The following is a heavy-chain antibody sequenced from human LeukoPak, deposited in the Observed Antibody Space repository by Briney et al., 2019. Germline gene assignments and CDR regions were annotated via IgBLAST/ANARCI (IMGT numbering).Heavy chain of an antibody. D-gene: IGHD1-26*01. V-gene: IGHV1-69*06. CDR1: GGTFSSYA. J-gene: IGHJ4*02. CDR2: IIPIFGTA. CDR3: AREESIGSFQFLHDY. Sequence: SVKVSCKASGGTFSSYAISWVRQAPGQGLEWMGGIIPIFGTANYAQKFQGRVTITADKSTSTAYMELSSLRSEDTAVYYCAREESIGSFQFLHDYWGQGTLVTVSS.